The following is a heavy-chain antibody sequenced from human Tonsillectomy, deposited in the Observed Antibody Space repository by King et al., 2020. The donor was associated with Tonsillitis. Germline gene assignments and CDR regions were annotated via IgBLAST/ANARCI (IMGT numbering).Heavy chain of an antibody. CDR2: IYSGGST. V-gene: IGHV3-53*01. J-gene: IGHJ4*02. Sequence: VQLVESGGGLIQPGGSLRLSCAASGFTVSSNYMSWVRKAPGKGLEWVSVIYSGGSTYYADAVKGRFTISRDNSKNTLYLQMNSLRAEDTAVYYCARGGGVHCSGGSCSPILYFDYWGQGTLVTVSS. CDR1: GFTVSSNY. D-gene: IGHD2-15*01. CDR3: ARGGGVHCSGGSCSPILYFDY.